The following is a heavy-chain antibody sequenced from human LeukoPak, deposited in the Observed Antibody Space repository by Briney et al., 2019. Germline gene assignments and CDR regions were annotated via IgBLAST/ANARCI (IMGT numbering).Heavy chain of an antibody. V-gene: IGHV4-4*07. Sequence: PSETLSLTCTVSGGSISSYYWSWIRQPAGKGLEWIWRIYTSGSTNYNPSLKSRVTMSVDTSKNQFSLKLSSVTAADTAVYYCARGDVVVPAAFYYGMDVWGQGTTVTVSS. J-gene: IGHJ6*02. CDR2: IYTSGST. CDR3: ARGDVVVPAAFYYGMDV. CDR1: GGSISSYY. D-gene: IGHD2-2*01.